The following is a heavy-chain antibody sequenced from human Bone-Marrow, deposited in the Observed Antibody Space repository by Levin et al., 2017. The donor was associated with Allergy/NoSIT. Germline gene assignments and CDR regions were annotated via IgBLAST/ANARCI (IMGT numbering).Heavy chain of an antibody. Sequence: GGSLRLSCAASGFTFSNSWMSWVRQAPGKGLEWVANIKQDGSEKYYVDSVMGRFTISRDNAKNSLYLQMSSLRAEDTAVYYCASFKKWVEGTGRFDYWGQGTLVTVSS. J-gene: IGHJ4*02. CDR1: GFTFSNSW. CDR2: IKQDGSEK. CDR3: ASFKKWVEGTGRFDY. D-gene: IGHD6-19*01. V-gene: IGHV3-7*01.